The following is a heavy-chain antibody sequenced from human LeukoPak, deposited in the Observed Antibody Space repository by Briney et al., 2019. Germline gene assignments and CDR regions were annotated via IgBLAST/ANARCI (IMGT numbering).Heavy chain of an antibody. CDR2: IKEDGRET. Sequence: GESLRLSCAASGFTFSNYWMSCGRPAPGQGPEWVANIKEDGRETYYLDTVEGRFTISRDNAKNSLELQMNSLRVEDTAVYHCVKAQNFRPSAFFDSWGQGTLVTVSS. CDR3: VKAQNFRPSAFFDS. V-gene: IGHV3-7*01. J-gene: IGHJ4*02. D-gene: IGHD1-7*01. CDR1: GFTFSNYW.